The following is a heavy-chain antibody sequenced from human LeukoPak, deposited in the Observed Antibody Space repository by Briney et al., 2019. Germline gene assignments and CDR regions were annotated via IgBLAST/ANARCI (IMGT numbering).Heavy chain of an antibody. D-gene: IGHD5-18*01. CDR2: ISYDGRNK. CDR3: ARESRDTAMATDY. J-gene: IGHJ4*02. V-gene: IGHV3-30*04. Sequence: GGSLRLSCAASGLTFSSYEMNWVRQAPGKGLDWVAVISYDGRNKYYGDSVKGRFTISRDNSKNTLYLQMNSLRPEDTAIYYCARESRDTAMATDYWGQGTLVTVSS. CDR1: GLTFSSYE.